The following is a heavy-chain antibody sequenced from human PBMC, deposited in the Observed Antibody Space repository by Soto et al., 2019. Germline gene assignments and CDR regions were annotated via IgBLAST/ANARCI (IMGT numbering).Heavy chain of an antibody. D-gene: IGHD2-15*01. Sequence: ASVKVSCKASGYTFTSYGISWVRQAPGQGLEWMGWISAYNGNTNYAQKLQGRVTMTTDTSTSTAYMELRSLRSDDTAVYYCARGGIVVVVAATPSYYYYGMDVWGRGTTVTVSS. CDR2: ISAYNGNT. J-gene: IGHJ6*02. CDR3: ARGGIVVVVAATPSYYYYGMDV. CDR1: GYTFTSYG. V-gene: IGHV1-18*04.